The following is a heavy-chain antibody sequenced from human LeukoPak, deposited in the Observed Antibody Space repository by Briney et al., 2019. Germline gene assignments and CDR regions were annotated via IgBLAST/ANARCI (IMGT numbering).Heavy chain of an antibody. D-gene: IGHD6-6*01. CDR2: ISSSSSYI. CDR3: ARDPFEYSSSYPGDY. Sequence: GGSLRLSCAASGFTFSSYSMNWVRQAPGKGLEWVSSISSSSSYIYYADSVKGRFAISRDNAKNSLYLQMNSLRAEDTAVYYCARDPFEYSSSYPGDYWGQGTLVTVSS. CDR1: GFTFSSYS. J-gene: IGHJ4*02. V-gene: IGHV3-21*01.